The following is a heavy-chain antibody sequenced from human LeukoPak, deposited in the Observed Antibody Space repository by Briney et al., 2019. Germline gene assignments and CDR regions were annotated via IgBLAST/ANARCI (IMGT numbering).Heavy chain of an antibody. CDR3: VRGRARAALDI. J-gene: IGHJ3*02. Sequence: SGGSLRLSCAASGFSFSDYAMVWVRQAPGKGLEWVSAIFSGGSIHYADSVRGRFTISRDNSKNTLYLQMNSLRAEDTAVYYCVRGRARAALDIWGQGTLVTVSS. CDR2: IFSGGSI. CDR1: GFSFSDYA. V-gene: IGHV3-23*01.